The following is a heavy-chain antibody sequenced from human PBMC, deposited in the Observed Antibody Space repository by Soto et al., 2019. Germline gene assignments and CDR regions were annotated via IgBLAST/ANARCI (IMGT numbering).Heavy chain of an antibody. CDR3: ARELVGATTDY. Sequence: QVQLQESGPGLVKPSETLSLTCTVSGGPVSSSSNYWNWIRQPPGRGLEWIGYIYHSTTNDNPSLMSRVTISLDTSKNQFVMKLNSVTAADTAVYYCARELVGATTDYWGKGTLVTVSS. CDR2: IYHSTT. V-gene: IGHV4-61*01. D-gene: IGHD1-26*01. CDR1: GGPVSSSSNY. J-gene: IGHJ4*02.